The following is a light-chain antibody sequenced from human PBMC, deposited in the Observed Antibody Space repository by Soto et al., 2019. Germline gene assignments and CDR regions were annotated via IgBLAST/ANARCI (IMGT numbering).Light chain of an antibody. Sequence: EIVLTQSPGALSLSPGERATLSCRASQSVSNSHSAWYQQKPGQAHRLLIYGASNRATGVSDRFSGSGSGTDFTLTITRLEPEDSAVYYCQQYDRSPLFGGGTKVEI. J-gene: IGKJ4*01. CDR1: QSVSNSH. V-gene: IGKV3-20*01. CDR2: GAS. CDR3: QQYDRSPL.